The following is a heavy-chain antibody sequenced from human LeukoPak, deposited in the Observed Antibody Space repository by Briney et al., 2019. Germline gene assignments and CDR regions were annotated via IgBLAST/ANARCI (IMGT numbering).Heavy chain of an antibody. CDR2: INPNSGGA. Sequence: ASVKVSCKASGYTFTGYYMHWVRQAPGQGREWMGWINPNSGGANYAQTFQGRVTMTRDTSISTAYMDLSRLRSDDTAVYYCARDPAWLRRMGLDYWGQGTLVTVSS. V-gene: IGHV1-2*02. CDR3: ARDPAWLRRMGLDY. D-gene: IGHD5-12*01. CDR1: GYTFTGYY. J-gene: IGHJ4*02.